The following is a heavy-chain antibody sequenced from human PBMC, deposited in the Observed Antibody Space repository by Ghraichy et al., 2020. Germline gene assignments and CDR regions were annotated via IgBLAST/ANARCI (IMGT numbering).Heavy chain of an antibody. Sequence: GGSLRLSCAASGFTLSSYSMNWVRQAPGKGLEWVSSISSSSSYIYYADSVKGRFTISRDNAKNSLYLQMNSLRAEDTAVYYCARDLWGGYDDNYWGQGTLVTVSS. CDR1: GFTLSSYS. CDR2: ISSSSSYI. D-gene: IGHD5-12*01. J-gene: IGHJ4*02. V-gene: IGHV3-21*01. CDR3: ARDLWGGYDDNY.